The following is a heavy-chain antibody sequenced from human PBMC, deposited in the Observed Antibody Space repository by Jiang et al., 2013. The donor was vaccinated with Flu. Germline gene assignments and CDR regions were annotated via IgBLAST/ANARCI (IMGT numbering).Heavy chain of an antibody. V-gene: IGHV1-45*02. D-gene: IGHD2-2*01. CDR2: ITPFNGNT. J-gene: IGHJ6*02. Sequence: GAEVKKTGSSVKVSCKASGYTFTYRYLHWVRQAPGQALEWMGWITPFNGNTNYAQKFQDRVTITRDRSMSTAYMELSSLRSEDTAMYYCASSIVVVPAAPSAMDVWGQ. CDR3: ASSIVVVPAAPSAMDV. CDR1: GYTFTYRY.